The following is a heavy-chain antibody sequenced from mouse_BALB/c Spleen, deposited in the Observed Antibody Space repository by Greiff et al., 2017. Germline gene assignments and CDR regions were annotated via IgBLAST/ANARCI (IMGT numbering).Heavy chain of an antibody. V-gene: IGHV1S81*02. D-gene: IGHD3-1*01. CDR1: GYTFTSYW. Sequence: QVQLQQPGAELVKPGASVKLSCKASGYTFTSYWMHWVKQRPGQGLEWIGEINPSNGRTNYNEKFKSKATLTVYKSSSPAYMQLSSLTAEDSAVYCCASSELVQRFPYYARDYWGQETSVTVSS. CDR3: ASSELVQRFPYYARDY. CDR2: INPSNGRT. J-gene: IGHJ4*01.